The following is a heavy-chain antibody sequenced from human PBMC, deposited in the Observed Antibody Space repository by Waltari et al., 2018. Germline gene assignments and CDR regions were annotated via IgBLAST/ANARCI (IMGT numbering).Heavy chain of an antibody. V-gene: IGHV3-30*18. CDR3: AKDAFGNTYLDH. Sequence: QVQLVESGGGVVQPGMSRRLSCAASGFSVSAFGMPWVRQAPDKGLEWVALAFFDGIKTDYADSVRGRFTISRDDSKNTLYLDINNLRVDDTGIYYCAKDAFGNTYLDHWGQGTVVTVSS. J-gene: IGHJ5*02. CDR2: AFFDGIKT. D-gene: IGHD3-10*01. CDR1: GFSVSAFG.